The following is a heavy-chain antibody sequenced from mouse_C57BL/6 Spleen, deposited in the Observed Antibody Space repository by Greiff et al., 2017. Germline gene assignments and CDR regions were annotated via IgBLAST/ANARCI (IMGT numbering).Heavy chain of an antibody. V-gene: IGHV3-6*01. CDR3: ARDRDGYYGYFDV. J-gene: IGHJ1*03. CDR1: GYSITSGYY. CDR2: ISYDGSN. Sequence: DVKLQESGPGLVKPSQSLSLTCSVTGYSITSGYYWNWIRQFPGNKLEWMGYISYDGSNNYNPSLKNRISITRDTSKNQFFLKLNSVTTEDTATYYCARDRDGYYGYFDVWGTGTTVTVSS. D-gene: IGHD2-3*01.